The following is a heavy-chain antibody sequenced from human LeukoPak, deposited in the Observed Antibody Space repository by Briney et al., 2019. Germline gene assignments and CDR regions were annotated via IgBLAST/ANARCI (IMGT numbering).Heavy chain of an antibody. J-gene: IGHJ3*02. CDR1: GLTFSSYE. CDR2: ISSSGSTI. CDR3: ARDSKALGEDFDI. Sequence: QPGGSLRLSCAASGLTFSSYEMNWVRQAPGKELEWVSYISSSGSTIYYADFVKGRFTISRDKAKNSLYLQMNSLRAEDTAVYYCARDSKALGEDFDIWGQGTMVTVSS. V-gene: IGHV3-48*03.